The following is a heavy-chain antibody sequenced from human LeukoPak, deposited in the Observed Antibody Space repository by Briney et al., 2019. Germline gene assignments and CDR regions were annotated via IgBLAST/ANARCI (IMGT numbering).Heavy chain of an antibody. Sequence: SVKVSCKASGGSFSSHAINWLRQAPGQGLEWMGGIIPIFGTANYAQKFQDRVTITAVESMSTVYMELSSLRSEDTAVYYCARGWLAESTVVTPYNYWGQGTLVTVSS. D-gene: IGHD4-23*01. CDR3: ARGWLAESTVVTPYNY. CDR2: IIPIFGTA. V-gene: IGHV1-69*13. CDR1: GGSFSSHA. J-gene: IGHJ4*02.